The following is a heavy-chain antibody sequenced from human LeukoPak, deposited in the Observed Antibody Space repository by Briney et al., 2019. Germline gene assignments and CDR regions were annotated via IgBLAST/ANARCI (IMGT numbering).Heavy chain of an antibody. J-gene: IGHJ4*02. CDR2: ISWNSGSI. Sequence: GRSLRLSCAASGFTFDDYAMHWVRQAPGKGLEWVSGISWNSGSIGYADSVKGRFTISRDNAKNSLYLQMNSLRAEDTALYYCAKTRGSDWYYFDYWGQGTLVTVSS. V-gene: IGHV3-9*01. CDR1: GFTFDDYA. CDR3: AKTRGSDWYYFDY. D-gene: IGHD6-19*01.